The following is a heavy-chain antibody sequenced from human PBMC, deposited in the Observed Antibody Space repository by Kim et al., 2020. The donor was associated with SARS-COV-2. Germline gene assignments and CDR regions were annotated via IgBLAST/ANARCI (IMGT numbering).Heavy chain of an antibody. CDR3: ARGRGYYYGSGSQDYDY. Sequence: ASLKVSCKASGYTFTSYDINWVRQATGQGLEWMGWMNPNSGNTGYAQKFQGRVTMTRNTSISTAYMELSSLRSEDTAVYYCARGRGYYYGSGSQDYDYWGQGTLVTVSS. D-gene: IGHD3-10*01. CDR1: GYTFTSYD. CDR2: MNPNSGNT. J-gene: IGHJ4*02. V-gene: IGHV1-8*01.